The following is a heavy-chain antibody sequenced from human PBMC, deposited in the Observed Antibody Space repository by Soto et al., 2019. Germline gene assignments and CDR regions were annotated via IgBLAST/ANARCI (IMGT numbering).Heavy chain of an antibody. D-gene: IGHD2-2*01. J-gene: IGHJ5*02. CDR3: ARDVRYGRYCSSTSCPRGFWFDP. CDR2: INHSGST. Sequence: QVQLQQWGAGLLKPSETLSLTCAVYGGSFSGYYWSWIRQPPGKGLEWIGEINHSGSTNYNPSLKGRVTISVDTSKNQFSVKLSSVTDEDTAVYYCARDVRYGRYCSSTSCPRGFWFDPWGQGTLVTVSS. CDR1: GGSFSGYY. V-gene: IGHV4-34*01.